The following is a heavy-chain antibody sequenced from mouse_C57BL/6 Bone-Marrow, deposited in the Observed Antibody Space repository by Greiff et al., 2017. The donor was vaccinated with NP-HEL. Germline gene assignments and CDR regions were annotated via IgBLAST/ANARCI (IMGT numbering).Heavy chain of an antibody. J-gene: IGHJ1*03. CDR1: GYTFTSYW. CDR2: IHPNSGSS. CDR3: ARYYYGSSWYFDV. D-gene: IGHD1-1*01. Sequence: QVQLQQPGAELVKPGASVKLSCKASGYTFTSYWMHWVKQRPGQGLEWIGMIHPNSGSSNYNEKFKSKATLTVDKSSSTAYMQLSSLTSADSAVYYCARYYYGSSWYFDVWGTGTTVTVSS. V-gene: IGHV1-64*01.